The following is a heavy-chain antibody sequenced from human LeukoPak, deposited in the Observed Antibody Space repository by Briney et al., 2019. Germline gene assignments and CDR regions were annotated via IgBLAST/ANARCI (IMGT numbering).Heavy chain of an antibody. CDR1: GYIFTGYY. J-gene: IGHJ4*02. D-gene: IGHD3-16*02. CDR2: INPNSGGT. V-gene: IGHV1-2*02. CDR3: ARAFGGVIARTFDY. Sequence: ASVKVSCKASGYIFTGYYMHWVRQAPGQGLEWMGWINPNSGGTNYAQKFQGRVTMTRDTSISTAYMELSRLRSDDTAVYYCARAFGGVIARTFDYWGQGTLVTVSS.